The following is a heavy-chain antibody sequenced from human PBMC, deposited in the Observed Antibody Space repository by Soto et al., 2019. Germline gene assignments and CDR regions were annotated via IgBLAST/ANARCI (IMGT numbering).Heavy chain of an antibody. V-gene: IGHV3-64*01. Sequence: PGGSLRLSCAASGFTFSSYAMHWVRQAPGKGLEYVSAISSNGGSTYYANSVKGRFTISRDNSKNTLYLQMGSLRAEDMAVYYCARDASHSYGPRIDYWGQGTLVTVSS. CDR3: ARDASHSYGPRIDY. CDR2: ISSNGGST. J-gene: IGHJ4*02. CDR1: GFTFSSYA. D-gene: IGHD3-10*01.